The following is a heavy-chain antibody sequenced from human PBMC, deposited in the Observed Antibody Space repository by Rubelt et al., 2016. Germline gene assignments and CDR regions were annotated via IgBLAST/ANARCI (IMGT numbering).Heavy chain of an antibody. J-gene: IGHJ3*02. CDR2: ISAYEGNT. D-gene: IGHD1-1*01. V-gene: IGHV1-18*01. CDR1: GYTFTSYG. Sequence: QVQLVQSGAEVKKTGASVKVSCKASGYTFTSYGISWVRQAPGQGLEWMGWISAYEGNTNYAQKLQGRVTMTTDTSTSTAYMELSGLGSDDTAVYFCARDQLALYAFEIWGQGTMVTVSS. CDR3: ARDQLALYAFEI.